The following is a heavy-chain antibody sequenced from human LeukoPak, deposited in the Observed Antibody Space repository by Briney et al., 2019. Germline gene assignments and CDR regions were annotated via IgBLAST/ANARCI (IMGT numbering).Heavy chain of an antibody. D-gene: IGHD3-10*01. CDR3: ARDEALVRGVIITSLGGMDV. J-gene: IGHJ6*02. V-gene: IGHV3-30-3*01. CDR1: GFTFDDYA. CDR2: ISYDGSNK. Sequence: GGSLRLSCAASGFTFDDYAMHWVRQAPGKGLEWVAVISYDGSNKYYADSVKGRFTISRDNSKNTLYLQMNSLRAEDTAVYYCARDEALVRGVIITSLGGMDVWGQGTTVTVSS.